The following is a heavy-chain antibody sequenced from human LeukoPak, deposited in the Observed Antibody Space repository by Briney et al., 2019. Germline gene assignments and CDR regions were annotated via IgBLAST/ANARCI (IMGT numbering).Heavy chain of an antibody. CDR1: GGSIRSYY. J-gene: IGHJ6*02. CDR3: ARDRYNWNYGRGNYYYYGMDV. V-gene: IGHV4-59*01. CDR2: IYDSGST. Sequence: SETLSLTCTVSGGSIRSYYWSWIRQPPGKGLEWIGYIYDSGSTNYNPSLKSRVTISVDTSKNQFSLKLSSVTAADTAVYYCARDRYNWNYGRGNYYYYGMDVWGQGTTVTVSS. D-gene: IGHD1-7*01.